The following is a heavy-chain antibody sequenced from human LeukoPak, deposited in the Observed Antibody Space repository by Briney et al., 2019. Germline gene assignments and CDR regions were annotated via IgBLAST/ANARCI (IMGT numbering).Heavy chain of an antibody. Sequence: GASVKVSCKVSGYTLTELSMHWVRQAPGQGLEWMGWINPNSGGTNYAQKFQGRVTITRDTSITTAYMELSRLRSDDTAVYYCARDRNTIFGVGFRDAFDIWGQGTMVTVSS. V-gene: IGHV1-2*02. CDR3: ARDRNTIFGVGFRDAFDI. J-gene: IGHJ3*02. CDR2: INPNSGGT. D-gene: IGHD3-3*01. CDR1: GYTLTELS.